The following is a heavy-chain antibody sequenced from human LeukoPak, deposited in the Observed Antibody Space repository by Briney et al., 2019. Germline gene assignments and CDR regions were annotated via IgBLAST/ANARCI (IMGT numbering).Heavy chain of an antibody. CDR2: MNPNSGNT. D-gene: IGHD4-17*01. CDR1: GYTFTSYD. CDR3: ARVSYGDYGYYYYMDV. V-gene: IGHV1-8*01. Sequence: GASVKVSCKASGYTFTSYDINWVRQATGQGLEWMGWMNPNSGNTGYAQKFQGRVTMTRNTSISTAYMELRSLRSEDTAVYYCARVSYGDYGYYYYMDVWGKGTTVTISS. J-gene: IGHJ6*03.